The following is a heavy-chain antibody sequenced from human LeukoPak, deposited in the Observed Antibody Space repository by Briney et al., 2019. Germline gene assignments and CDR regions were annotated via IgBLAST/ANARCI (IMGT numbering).Heavy chain of an antibody. Sequence: VASVKVSCKASGGTFSSYAISWVRQAPGQGLEWTGRIIPILGIANYAQKFQGRVTITADKSTSTAYMELSSLRSEDTAVYYCARDGFIDILTPRGSYGMDVWGQGTTVTVSS. CDR2: IIPILGIA. CDR3: ARDGFIDILTPRGSYGMDV. V-gene: IGHV1-69*04. CDR1: GGTFSSYA. D-gene: IGHD3-9*01. J-gene: IGHJ6*02.